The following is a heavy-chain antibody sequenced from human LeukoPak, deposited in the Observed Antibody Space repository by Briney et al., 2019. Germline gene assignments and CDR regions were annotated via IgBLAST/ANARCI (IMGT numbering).Heavy chain of an antibody. J-gene: IGHJ4*02. Sequence: GGSLRLSCAASGFTFSTYWMHWVRQAPGKGLVWVSRINIDGSSTYYADSMKGRFTISRDNAKNTLSLQMNSLRAEDTAVYYCGRAKNSWSDSLPDYWGQGTLVTVSS. V-gene: IGHV3-74*01. CDR2: INIDGSST. CDR3: GRAKNSWSDSLPDY. D-gene: IGHD3-22*01. CDR1: GFTFSTYW.